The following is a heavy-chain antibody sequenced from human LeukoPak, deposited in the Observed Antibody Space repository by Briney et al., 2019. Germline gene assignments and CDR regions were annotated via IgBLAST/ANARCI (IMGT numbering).Heavy chain of an antibody. V-gene: IGHV4-39*07. Sequence: PSETLSLTCTVSGGTISSSSYYWGWIRQPPGKGLEWIGSIYYSGRTYYNPSLKSRVTISVDTSKNQFSLKLSSVTAADTAVYYCARQTMVTSYYYYYYYMDVWGKGTTVTVSS. CDR2: IYYSGRT. J-gene: IGHJ6*03. D-gene: IGHD5-18*01. CDR1: GGTISSSSYY. CDR3: ARQTMVTSYYYYYYYMDV.